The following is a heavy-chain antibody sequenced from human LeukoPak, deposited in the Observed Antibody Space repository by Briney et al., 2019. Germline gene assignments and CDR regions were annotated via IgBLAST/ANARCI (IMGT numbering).Heavy chain of an antibody. D-gene: IGHD2/OR15-2a*01. CDR3: ERLPGGVVHTFP. J-gene: IGHJ5*02. CDR1: GGSMFCNTFY. V-gene: IGHV4-39*02. Sequence: PSETLSLTCSVYGGSMFCNTFYLSWVRQPPGKGLEWIGTVYYTGSTYYNSSLKSRVTISVDPSKNHFSLKLSSVSAADTAVYSWERLPGGVVHTFPWGQGTLVTVSS. CDR2: VYYTGST.